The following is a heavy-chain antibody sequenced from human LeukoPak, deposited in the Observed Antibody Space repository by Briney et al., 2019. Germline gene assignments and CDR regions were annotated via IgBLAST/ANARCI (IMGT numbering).Heavy chain of an antibody. CDR1: GFTFSSYA. J-gene: IGHJ4*02. D-gene: IGHD3-16*02. CDR2: ISYDGSNK. Sequence: GGSLRLSCAASGFTFSSYAMHWVRQAPGKGLEWVAVISYDGSNKYYADSVKGRFTISRDNSKNTLYLQMNSLRAEDTAVYYCAKASDYVWGSYRPWDYWGQGTLVTVSS. V-gene: IGHV3-30*04. CDR3: AKASDYVWGSYRPWDY.